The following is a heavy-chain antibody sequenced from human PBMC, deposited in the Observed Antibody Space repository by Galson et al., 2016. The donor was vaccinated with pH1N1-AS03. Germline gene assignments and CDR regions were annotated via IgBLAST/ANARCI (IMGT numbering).Heavy chain of an antibody. CDR3: ARVYYYGSAGSYSLDY. CDR1: GFTFGGYW. V-gene: IGHV3-74*01. D-gene: IGHD3-10*01. J-gene: IGHJ4*02. CDR2: IHTDGSRT. Sequence: SLRLSCAASGFTFGGYWMHWVRQGPGKGLEWVSHIHTDGSRTTYADSVKGRFTISRDNAKNTLYLQMSSLSAEDTAVYYCARVYYYGSAGSYSLDYWGQGTLVTVSS.